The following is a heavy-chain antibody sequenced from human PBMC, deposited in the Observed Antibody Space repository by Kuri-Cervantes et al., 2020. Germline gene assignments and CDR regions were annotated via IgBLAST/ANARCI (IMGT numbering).Heavy chain of an antibody. J-gene: IGHJ6*03. CDR3: AKVNYFYMDV. V-gene: IGHV3-66*03. CDR2: IYSCGST. Sequence: LSLTCAASGFTVSSNYMSWVRQAPGKGLEWASVIYSCGSTYYADSVKGRFTISRDNAKNTLYLQLNSLRAEDTAVFYCAKVNYFYMDVWGKGTTVTVSS. CDR1: GFTVSSNY.